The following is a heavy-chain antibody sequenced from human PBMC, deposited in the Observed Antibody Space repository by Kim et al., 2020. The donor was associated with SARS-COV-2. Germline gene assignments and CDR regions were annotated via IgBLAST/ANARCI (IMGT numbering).Heavy chain of an antibody. CDR3: ARDPRYGGSYPDY. Sequence: GGSLRLSCAASGFTFSRYEMNWVRQAPGKGLEWIAYISNSGSPTYYADSAKGRFTISRDNAQNSVYLQMNSLRDEDTAVYYCARDPRYGGSYPDYWGRGTLAT. V-gene: IGHV3-48*03. D-gene: IGHD1-26*01. J-gene: IGHJ4*02. CDR2: ISNSGSPT. CDR1: GFTFSRYE.